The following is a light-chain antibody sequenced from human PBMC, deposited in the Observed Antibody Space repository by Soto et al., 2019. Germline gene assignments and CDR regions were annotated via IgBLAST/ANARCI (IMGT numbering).Light chain of an antibody. J-gene: IGLJ2*01. CDR1: DSDVGGYNY. CDR2: GVY. V-gene: IGLV2-14*01. CDR3: SSFTNNNTPHVV. Sequence: QSALTQPASVSGSPGQSITISCTGTDSDVGGYNYVSWYQQHPGKAPKLMIYGVYNRPSGVSNRFSGSKSGNTASLTISGLQAEDEDDYYCSSFTNNNTPHVVFGGGTQLTVL.